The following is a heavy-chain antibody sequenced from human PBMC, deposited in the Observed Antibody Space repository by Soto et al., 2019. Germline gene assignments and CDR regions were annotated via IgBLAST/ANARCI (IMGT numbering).Heavy chain of an antibody. V-gene: IGHV3-23*01. CDR1: GFTFSNYA. CDR3: VREFDPGSPNYDY. J-gene: IGHJ4*02. CDR2: FTRSGST. Sequence: EVQLLESAGGLVQPGGSLRLSCAASGFTFSNYAMGWVRQAPGKGLEWVSTFTRSGSTPYADSVRGRFTISRDNSKNTLYLQMDSLRAEDTAVYYCVREFDPGSPNYDYWGLGTLVTVSS. D-gene: IGHD3-10*01.